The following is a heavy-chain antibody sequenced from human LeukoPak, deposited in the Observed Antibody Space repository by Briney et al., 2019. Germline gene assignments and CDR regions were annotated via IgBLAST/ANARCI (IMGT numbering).Heavy chain of an antibody. CDR3: ARHPIFGVVQAVDY. CDR2: INHSGST. V-gene: IGHV4-34*01. CDR1: GGSFSGYY. J-gene: IGHJ4*02. Sequence: SETLSLTCAVYGGSFSGYYWSWIRQPPGKELEWIGEINHSGSTNYNPSLKSRVTISVDTSKNQFSLKLSSVTAADTAVYYCARHPIFGVVQAVDYWGQGTLVTVSS. D-gene: IGHD3-3*01.